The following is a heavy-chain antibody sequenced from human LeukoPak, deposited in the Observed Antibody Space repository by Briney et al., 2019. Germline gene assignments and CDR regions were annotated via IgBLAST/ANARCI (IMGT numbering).Heavy chain of an antibody. V-gene: IGHV3-21*01. CDR3: AREGRELGGNRFDP. D-gene: IGHD3-3*01. J-gene: IGHJ5*02. Sequence: GGSLRLSCAASGFTFSSYSMNWVRQAPGKGLEWVSSISSSSSYIYYADSVKGRFTISRDNAKNSLYLQMNSLRAEDTAVYYCAREGRELGGNRFDPWGQGTLVTVSS. CDR2: ISSSSSYI. CDR1: GFTFSSYS.